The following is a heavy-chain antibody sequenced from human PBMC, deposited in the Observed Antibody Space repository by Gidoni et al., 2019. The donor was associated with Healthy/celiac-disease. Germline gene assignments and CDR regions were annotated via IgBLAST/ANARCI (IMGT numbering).Heavy chain of an antibody. CDR3: ARPKHAFDI. CDR2: TYYTGST. V-gene: IGHV4-39*01. CDR1: GGSISRSTHY. Sequence: QLQLQESGPGLVKPSETLSLTCTVSGGSISRSTHYWGWIRQPPGKGLEWIGSTYYTGSTYYNPSLKSRVTISVDTSKNQFSLKLSSVTAADTAVYYCARPKHAFDIWGQGTMVTVSS. J-gene: IGHJ3*02.